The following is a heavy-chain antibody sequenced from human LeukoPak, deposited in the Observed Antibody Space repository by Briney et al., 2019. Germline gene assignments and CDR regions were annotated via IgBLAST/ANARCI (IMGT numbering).Heavy chain of an antibody. J-gene: IGHJ4*02. CDR2: ISERGGST. CDR1: GISLSNYA. CDR3: AKRGVVIRGLLVIGYHQEAYHYDF. Sequence: GGSLRLSCVVSGISLSNYAMTWVRQAPGKGLEWVSYISERGGSTTYADSVKGRFTISRDPSVNTLYLQMNNLRAEDTAVYFCAKRGVVIRGLLVIGYHQEAYHYDFWGQGVLVTVSS. D-gene: IGHD3-10*01. V-gene: IGHV3-23*01.